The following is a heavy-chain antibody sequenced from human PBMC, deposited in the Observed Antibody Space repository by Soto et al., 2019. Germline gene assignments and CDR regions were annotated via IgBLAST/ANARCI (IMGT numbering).Heavy chain of an antibody. CDR2: IYHSGST. Sequence: QLQLQESGSGLVKPSQTLSLTCAVSGGSISSGGYSWSWIRQPPGKGLEWIGYIYHSGSTYYNPSLXRXVXIXXDRSKNQFSRKLSSVTAADTAVYYCARAHPVYAVVWGQGTLVTVSS. V-gene: IGHV4-30-2*01. J-gene: IGHJ4*02. D-gene: IGHD2-2*01. CDR3: ARAHPVYAVV. CDR1: GGSISSGGYS.